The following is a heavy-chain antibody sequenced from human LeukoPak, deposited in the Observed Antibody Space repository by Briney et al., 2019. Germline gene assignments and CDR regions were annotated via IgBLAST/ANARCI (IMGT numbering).Heavy chain of an antibody. CDR2: ISYDGSNK. J-gene: IGHJ5*02. CDR3: AKDRRGSSFCDRFDP. CDR1: GFTFSSYA. D-gene: IGHD1-26*01. Sequence: GGSLRLSCAASGFTFSSYAMSWVRQAPGKGLEWVAVISYDGSNKYYADSVKGRFTISRDNSKNTLYLQMNSLRAEDTAVYYCAKDRRGSSFCDRFDPWGQGTLVTVSS. V-gene: IGHV3-30-3*01.